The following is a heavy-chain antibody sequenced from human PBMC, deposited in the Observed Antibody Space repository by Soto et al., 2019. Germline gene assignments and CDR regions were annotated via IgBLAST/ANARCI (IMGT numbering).Heavy chain of an antibody. CDR2: IKPDGSET. J-gene: IGHJ4*02. V-gene: IGHV3-7*01. D-gene: IGHD6-19*01. CDR1: GFTFNTYW. Sequence: EVQLVESGGGLVQPGGSLRLPCAASGFTFNTYWMTWVRQAPGQGLEWVANIKPDGSETYYLDSVKGRFTISRDSARDSVHLQMNVLRAEDTALYYCARFGNIAVAAIDYWGRGTLVTVSS. CDR3: ARFGNIAVAAIDY.